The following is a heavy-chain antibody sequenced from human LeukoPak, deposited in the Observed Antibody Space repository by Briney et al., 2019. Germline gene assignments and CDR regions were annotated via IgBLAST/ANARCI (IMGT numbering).Heavy chain of an antibody. CDR3: ARDVLRYFDWSRAGGAFDI. J-gene: IGHJ3*02. CDR1: GGSISSSNW. Sequence: SGTLSLTCTVSGGSISSSNWWSWVRQPPGKGPEWIGEIYHSGSTNYNPSLKSRVTISVDKSKNQFSLKLSSVTAADTAAYYCARDVLRYFDWSRAGGAFDIWGQGTMVTVSS. CDR2: IYHSGST. V-gene: IGHV4-4*02. D-gene: IGHD3-9*01.